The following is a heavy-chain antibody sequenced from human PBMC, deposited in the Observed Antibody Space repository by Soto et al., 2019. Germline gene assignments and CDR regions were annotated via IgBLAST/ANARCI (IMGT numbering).Heavy chain of an antibody. D-gene: IGHD3-10*01. CDR3: AKNAITMVRGVYGMDV. J-gene: IGHJ6*02. V-gene: IGHV3-23*01. Sequence: GGSLRLSCAASGFTFSSYAMSWVRQAPGKGLEWVSAISGSGGSTYYADSVKGRFTISRDNSKNTLYLQMNSLRAVDTAVYYCAKNAITMVRGVYGMDVWGQGTTVTVSS. CDR1: GFTFSSYA. CDR2: ISGSGGST.